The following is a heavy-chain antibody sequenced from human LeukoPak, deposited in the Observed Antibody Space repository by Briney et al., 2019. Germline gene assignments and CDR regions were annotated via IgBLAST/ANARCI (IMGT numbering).Heavy chain of an antibody. D-gene: IGHD3-22*01. Sequence: GGSLRLSCAASGFTFNTYSMNWVRQAPGKGLEWVSYISSSSNIIFYADSVKGRFTISRDNAKKSLFLQMNRLRAEDTAVYYCARDYYDSSSSYFDYWGQGTLVTVSS. CDR3: ARDYYDSSSSYFDY. CDR2: ISSSSNII. V-gene: IGHV3-48*01. CDR1: GFTFNTYS. J-gene: IGHJ4*02.